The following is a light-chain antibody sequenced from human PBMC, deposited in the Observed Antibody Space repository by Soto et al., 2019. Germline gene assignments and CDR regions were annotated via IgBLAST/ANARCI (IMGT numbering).Light chain of an antibody. J-gene: IGKJ1*01. V-gene: IGKV3-15*01. CDR1: QSVSSK. CDR3: QQYNSSPWT. Sequence: IVMTQSPATLSVSPWEGATLSCRASQSVSSKLAWYQQKPGQAPRLLIYGASTRATGIPARFSGSGSGTEFTLTISSLQSEDSAVYYCQQYNSSPWTFGQGTKVDIK. CDR2: GAS.